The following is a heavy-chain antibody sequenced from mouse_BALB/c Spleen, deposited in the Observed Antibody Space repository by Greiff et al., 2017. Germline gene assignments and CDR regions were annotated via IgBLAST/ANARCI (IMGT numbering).Heavy chain of an antibody. Sequence: VQLQQSGTVLARPGASVKMSCKASGYTFTSYWMHWVKQRPGQGLEWIGAIYPGNSDTSYNQKFKGKAKLTAVTSTSTAYMQLSSLTSEDSAVYYCARSSYGNYVAWFAYWGQGTLVTVSA. J-gene: IGHJ3*01. CDR2: IYPGNSDT. V-gene: IGHV1-5*01. D-gene: IGHD2-10*02. CDR1: GYTFTSYW. CDR3: ARSSYGNYVAWFAY.